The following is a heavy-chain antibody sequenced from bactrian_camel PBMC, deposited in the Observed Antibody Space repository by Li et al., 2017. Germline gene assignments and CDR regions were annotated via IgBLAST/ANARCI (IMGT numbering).Heavy chain of an antibody. Sequence: HVQLVESGGGSVQTEGSLRLSCVFSGNTVNTACMAWFRQSPGREREMVATHYRVGSTTTYADSVKGRFTMSRDSFKNTVYLQMDRLKPNDTAMYYCAVRDAFCSPNRDAYDYWGQGTQVTVS. J-gene: IGHJ4*01. V-gene: IGHV3S53*01. D-gene: IGHD3*01. CDR1: GNTVNTAC. CDR3: AVRDAFCSPNRDAYDY. CDR2: YRVGSTT.